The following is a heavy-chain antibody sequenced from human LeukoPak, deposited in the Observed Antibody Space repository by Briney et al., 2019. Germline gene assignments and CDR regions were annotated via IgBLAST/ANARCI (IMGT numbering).Heavy chain of an antibody. D-gene: IGHD4-23*01. V-gene: IGHV1-69*13. J-gene: IGHJ4*02. CDR2: IIPIFGTA. CDR3: ARRATVVKRRGYYFDY. Sequence: SVKVSCRASGGTFSSYAISWVRQAPGQGLEWMGGIIPIFGTANYAQKFQGRVTITADESTSTAYMVLSSLRSEDTAVYYCARRATVVKRRGYYFDYWGQETLVTVSS. CDR1: GGTFSSYA.